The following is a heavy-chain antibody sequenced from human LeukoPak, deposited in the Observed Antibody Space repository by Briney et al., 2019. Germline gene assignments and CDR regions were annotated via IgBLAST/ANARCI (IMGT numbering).Heavy chain of an antibody. D-gene: IGHD3-9*01. J-gene: IGHJ5*02. CDR3: ARVLKTNWFDP. CDR1: GYTFTGYY. V-gene: IGHV1-2*02. CDR2: INPNSGGT. Sequence: ASVKVSCKASGYTFTGYYMHWVRQAPGQGLEWMGWINPNSGGTNYAQKFQGRVTMTRGTSISTAYMELRSLRSDDTAVYYCARVLKTNWFDPWGQGTLVTVSS.